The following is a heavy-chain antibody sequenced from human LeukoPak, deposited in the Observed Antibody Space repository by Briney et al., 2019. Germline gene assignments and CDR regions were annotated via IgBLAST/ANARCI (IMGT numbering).Heavy chain of an antibody. CDR1: GGSVSSYY. J-gene: IGHJ4*02. Sequence: SETLSLTCTVSGGSVSSYYWSWIRQPAGKGLEWIGRIHTSGSTNYNPSLKSRVTMSVDTSRNQFSLKLSSVTAADTAIYYCARVIRLIEVSLYYLDYWGQGTLVTVSS. D-gene: IGHD3-22*01. CDR3: ARVIRLIEVSLYYLDY. V-gene: IGHV4-4*07. CDR2: IHTSGST.